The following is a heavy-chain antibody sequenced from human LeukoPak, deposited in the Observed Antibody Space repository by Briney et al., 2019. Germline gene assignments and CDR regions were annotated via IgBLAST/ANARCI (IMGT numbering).Heavy chain of an antibody. CDR2: INPHSGGT. J-gene: IGHJ5*02. D-gene: IGHD4-23*01. V-gene: IGHV1-2*02. CDR3: ARDNSVEDTAWWFDP. CDR1: GYTFTGYY. Sequence: ASVKVSCKASGYTFTGYYIHWVRQAPGQGLGWMGWINPHSGGTNYAQKFQGGVTMTRDTSITTAYMELSSLRSDDTAVYYCARDNSVEDTAWWFDPWGQGTLVTVSS.